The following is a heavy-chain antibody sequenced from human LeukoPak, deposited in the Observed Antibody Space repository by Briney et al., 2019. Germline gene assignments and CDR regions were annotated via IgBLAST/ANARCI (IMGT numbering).Heavy chain of an antibody. J-gene: IGHJ4*02. CDR3: ARGIEWMGATTFDY. V-gene: IGHV4-59*01. CDR2: IYYSGST. Sequence: SETLSLTCTVSGGSISSYYWSWIRQPPGKGLEWIGYIYYSGSTNYSPSLKSRVTISVDTSKNQFSLKLSSVTAADTAVYYCARGIEWMGATTFDYWGQGTLVTVSS. D-gene: IGHD1-26*01. CDR1: GGSISSYY.